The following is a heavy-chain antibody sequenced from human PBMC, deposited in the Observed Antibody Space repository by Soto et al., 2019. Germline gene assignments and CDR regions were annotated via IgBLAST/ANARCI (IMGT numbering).Heavy chain of an antibody. J-gene: IGHJ4*02. D-gene: IGHD3-22*01. V-gene: IGHV1-69*08. Sequence: QVQLVQSGAEVKKPGSSVKVSCKASGGTFSSYTISWVRQAPGQGLEWMGRIIPILGIANYAQKFQGRVTSTADKSTGTAYMGLSSLRSEDTAVYYCARDLGYSDSSGYYSPADYWGQGTLVTVSS. CDR1: GGTFSSYT. CDR2: IIPILGIA. CDR3: ARDLGYSDSSGYYSPADY.